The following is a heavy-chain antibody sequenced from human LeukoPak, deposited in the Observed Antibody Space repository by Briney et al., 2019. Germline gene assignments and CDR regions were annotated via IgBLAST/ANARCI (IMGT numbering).Heavy chain of an antibody. CDR3: ANWVGNWFDP. D-gene: IGHD1-26*01. CDR2: IYLGGSP. V-gene: IGHV4-4*07. J-gene: IGHJ5*02. CDR1: GDSIDSSA. Sequence: SETLSLTCTVFGDSIDSSAWAWIRQPVGKGLEWIGRIYLGGSPIYNPSLKTRVIMTVDTSTNQFLLWLRSVTAADTATYYCANWVGNWFDPWGQGTLVTVSS.